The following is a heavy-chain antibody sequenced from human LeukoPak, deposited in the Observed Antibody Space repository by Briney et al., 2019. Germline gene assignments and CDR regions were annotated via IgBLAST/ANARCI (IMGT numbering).Heavy chain of an antibody. J-gene: IGHJ5*02. D-gene: IGHD2-2*03. CDR1: GGSFSGYY. CDR3: ARHFVHFGYCSSTSCYVWRYNWFDP. V-gene: IGHV4-34*01. CDR2: INHSGST. Sequence: SETLSLTCAVYGGSFSGYYWSWIRQPPGKGLEWIGEINHSGSTNYNPSLKSRVTISVDTSKNQFSLKLSSVTAADTAVYYCARHFVHFGYCSSTSCYVWRYNWFDPWGQGTLVTVSS.